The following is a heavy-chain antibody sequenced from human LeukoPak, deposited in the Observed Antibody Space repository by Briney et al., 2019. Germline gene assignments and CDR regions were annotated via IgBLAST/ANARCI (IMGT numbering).Heavy chain of an antibody. CDR2: IYNSGNT. CDR1: GDSISGGDCN. Sequence: SETLSLTCTVSGDSISGGDCNWGWIRQHPGKGLEWMAYIYNSGNTYYNSSLQSRVTISIDTSQNQISLKLSSVTAADTAVYYCARGGPTRYSYSFDSWGQGTLVTVSS. CDR3: ARGGPTRYSYSFDS. V-gene: IGHV4-31*03. J-gene: IGHJ5*01. D-gene: IGHD1-1*01.